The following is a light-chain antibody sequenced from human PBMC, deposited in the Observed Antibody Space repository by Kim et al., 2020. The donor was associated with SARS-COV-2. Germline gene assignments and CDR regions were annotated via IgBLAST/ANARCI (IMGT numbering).Light chain of an antibody. V-gene: IGLV2-14*03. CDR3: SSYTSSGTWV. CDR2: DVT. CDR1: SSDVGGYNY. J-gene: IGLJ3*02. Sequence: GQSITISCTATSSDVGGYNYVCWYQHHPDKAPKLMIYDVTKRPSGISDRFSGSKSDATASLTISGLQAEDEADYYCSSYTSSGTWVFGGGTKLTVL.